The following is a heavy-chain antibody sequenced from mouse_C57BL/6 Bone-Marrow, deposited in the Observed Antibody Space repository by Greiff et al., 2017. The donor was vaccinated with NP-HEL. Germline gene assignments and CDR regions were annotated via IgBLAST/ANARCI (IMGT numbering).Heavy chain of an antibody. V-gene: IGHV5-12*01. CDR3: ARHRLRFAY. CDR2: ISNGGGST. J-gene: IGHJ3*01. CDR1: GFTFSDYY. Sequence: EVHLVESGGGLVQPGGSLKLSCAASGFTFSDYYMYWVRQTPEKRLEWVAYISNGGGSTYYPDTVKGRFTISRDNAKNTLYLQMSRLKSEDTAMYYCARHRLRFAYWGQGTLVTVSA. D-gene: IGHD1-1*01.